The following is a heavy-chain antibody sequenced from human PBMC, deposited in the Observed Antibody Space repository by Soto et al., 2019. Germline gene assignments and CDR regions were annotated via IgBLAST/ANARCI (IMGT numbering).Heavy chain of an antibody. Sequence: QVQLQQWGAGLLKPSETLSLTCAVYGGSFSGYYWSWIRQPPGKGLEWIGEINHSGSTNYNPSLKSRVTISVDTSKNQFSLKLNSVTAADTAVYYCARNGSYYDFWSGYYFGGGMDVWGQGTTVTVSS. CDR1: GGSFSGYY. CDR3: ARNGSYYDFWSGYYFGGGMDV. CDR2: INHSGST. V-gene: IGHV4-34*01. J-gene: IGHJ6*02. D-gene: IGHD3-3*01.